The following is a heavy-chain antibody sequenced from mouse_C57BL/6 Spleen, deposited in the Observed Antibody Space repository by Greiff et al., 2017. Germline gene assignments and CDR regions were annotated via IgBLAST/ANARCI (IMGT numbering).Heavy chain of an antibody. CDR1: GYSFTGYY. CDR2: INPSTGGT. CDR3: ARNWDGFAY. Sequence: EVQLQESGPELVKPGASVKISCKASGYSFTGYYMNWVKQSPEKSLEWIGAINPSTGGTTYNQKFKAKATLTVDKSASTAYMQLKSLTSEDSAVYYCARNWDGFAYWGQGTLVTVSA. V-gene: IGHV1-42*01. J-gene: IGHJ3*01. D-gene: IGHD4-1*01.